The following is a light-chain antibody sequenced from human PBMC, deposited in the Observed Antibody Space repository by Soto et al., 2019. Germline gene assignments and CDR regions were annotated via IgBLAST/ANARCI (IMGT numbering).Light chain of an antibody. V-gene: IGLV2-11*01. CDR1: SSYVVAYNY. J-gene: IGLJ2*01. Sequence: QSVLTQPRSVSGSPGQSVAISCTGTSSYVVAYNYVSWYQQHPGKAPKLMIYDVDKRPSGVPDRFSGSKSGNTASLTISGLQAEDEADYYCCSYADTYVELGGGTKVTVL. CDR3: CSYADTYVE. CDR2: DVD.